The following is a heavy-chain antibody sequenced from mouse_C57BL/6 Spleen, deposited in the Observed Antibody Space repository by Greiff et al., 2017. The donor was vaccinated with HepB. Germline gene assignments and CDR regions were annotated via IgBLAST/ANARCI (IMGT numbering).Heavy chain of an antibody. CDR2: IYPGDGDT. CDR1: GYAFSSYW. J-gene: IGHJ4*01. V-gene: IGHV1-80*01. Sequence: QVQLQQSGAELVKPGASVKISCKASGYAFSSYWMNWVKQRPGKGLEWIGQIYPGDGDTNYNGKFKGKATLTADKSSSTAYMQLSSLTSEDSAVYFCVRGEGFFYAMEYWGQGTSVTVSS. CDR3: VRGEGFFYAMEY.